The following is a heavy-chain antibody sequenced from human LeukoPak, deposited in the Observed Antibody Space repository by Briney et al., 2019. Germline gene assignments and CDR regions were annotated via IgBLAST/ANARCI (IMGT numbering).Heavy chain of an antibody. Sequence: GGSLRLSCAASGFTVSSNYMSWVRQAPGKGLEWVSVIYSGGSTYYADSVKGRFTISRANSKNTLYLQMNSLRAEDTAVYYCARGPPYGSRSDFLDYWGLGTLVTVSS. J-gene: IGHJ4*02. CDR1: GFTVSSNY. CDR2: IYSGGST. D-gene: IGHD3-10*01. CDR3: ARGPPYGSRSDFLDY. V-gene: IGHV3-53*01.